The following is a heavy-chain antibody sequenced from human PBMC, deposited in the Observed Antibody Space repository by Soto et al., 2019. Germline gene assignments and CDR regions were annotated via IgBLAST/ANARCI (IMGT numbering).Heavy chain of an antibody. CDR2: IKGDGSST. CDR1: GFTFSNFW. CDR3: ASLYSGTYKGDAFDI. J-gene: IGHJ3*02. D-gene: IGHD1-26*01. Sequence: EVQLVESGGGLVRPGGSLRLSCEASGFTFSNFWMYWVRQAPGKGLVWLSRIKGDGSSTSYADSVQGRFTISRDNAKNTVYLQMNSLRAEDTAVYYCASLYSGTYKGDAFDIWGQGTLVSVSS. V-gene: IGHV3-74*01.